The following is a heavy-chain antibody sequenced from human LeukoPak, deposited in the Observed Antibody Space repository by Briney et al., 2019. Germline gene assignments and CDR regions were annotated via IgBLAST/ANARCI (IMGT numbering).Heavy chain of an antibody. CDR3: ARDSGTTGEVKFDP. V-gene: IGHV4-4*07. CDR1: GGSISSYY. CDR2: IYTSGST. Sequence: SETLSLTCTVHGGSISSYYWSWVRQPAGKGLERVGRIYTSGSTTYNPSLKSRVTMSVDTSKNQFSLKLSSVTAADTAVYYCARDSGTTGEVKFDPWGQGTLVTVSS. J-gene: IGHJ5*02. D-gene: IGHD3-10*01.